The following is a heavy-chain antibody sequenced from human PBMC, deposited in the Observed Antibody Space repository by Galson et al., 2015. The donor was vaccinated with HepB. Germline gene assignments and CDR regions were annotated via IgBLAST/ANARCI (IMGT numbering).Heavy chain of an antibody. J-gene: IGHJ5*02. Sequence: LTCTVSGGSISSSSYYWGWIRQPPGKGLEWIGSIYYSGSTYYNPSLKSRVTISVDTSKNQFALKLSSVTAADTAVYYCARQVLNEGYCSSTSCYEYNWFDPWGQGTLVTVSS. CDR3: ARQVLNEGYCSSTSCYEYNWFDP. D-gene: IGHD2-2*01. V-gene: IGHV4-39*01. CDR1: GGSISSSSYY. CDR2: IYYSGST.